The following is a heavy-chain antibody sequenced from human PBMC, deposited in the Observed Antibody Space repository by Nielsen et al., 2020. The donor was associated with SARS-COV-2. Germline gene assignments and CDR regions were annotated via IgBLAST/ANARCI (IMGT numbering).Heavy chain of an antibody. CDR3: AREGKDIVVVPAAHGMDV. D-gene: IGHD2-2*01. J-gene: IGHJ6*02. CDR2: ISASGGST. Sequence: WIRQPPGKGLEWVSGISASGGSTYYADSMKGRFTISRDNSKNTLYLQMNSLRAEDTAVYYCAREGKDIVVVPAAHGMDVWGQGTTVTVSS. V-gene: IGHV3-23*01.